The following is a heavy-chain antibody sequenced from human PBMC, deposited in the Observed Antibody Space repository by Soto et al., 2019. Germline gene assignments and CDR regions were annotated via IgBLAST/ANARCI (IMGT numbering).Heavy chain of an antibody. CDR3: ARDRGGLAGGVLDY. J-gene: IGHJ4*02. V-gene: IGHV1-8*01. D-gene: IGHD2-8*02. Sequence: QVQLVQSGAEVKKPGASMRVSCNTSGFSFTSFEIHWVRQAPGPGLEWVGRINPKSGDTVFAQRFPGRAAMTRNTSISTVDLEMSGLKVEDRAVYYCARDRGGLAGGVLDYWGQGTPVTVSS. CDR1: GFSFTSFE. CDR2: INPKSGDT.